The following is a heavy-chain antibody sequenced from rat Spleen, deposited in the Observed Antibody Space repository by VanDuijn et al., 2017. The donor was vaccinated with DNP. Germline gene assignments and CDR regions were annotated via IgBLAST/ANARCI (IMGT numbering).Heavy chain of an antibody. Sequence: EVQLVESGGGLVQPGRSLKLSCAASGFTFSDHNMAWVRQAPTKGLEWVAYITTGGGTTYYRDSVKGRFTISRDNAQSTLYLQMDSLRSEDTATYYCARSNTYYDGTYYYWYFDLWGPGTMVTVSS. CDR3: ARSNTYYDGTYYYWYFDL. D-gene: IGHD1-12*02. CDR1: GFTFSDHN. V-gene: IGHV5-25*01. CDR2: ITTGGGTT. J-gene: IGHJ1*01.